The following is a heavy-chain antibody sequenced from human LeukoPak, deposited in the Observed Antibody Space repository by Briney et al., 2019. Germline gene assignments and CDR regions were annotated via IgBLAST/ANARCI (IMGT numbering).Heavy chain of an antibody. CDR2: IYTSGST. CDR3: AREQLGYCSGGSCYTRGYYYYMDV. D-gene: IGHD2-15*01. CDR1: GGSISSGSYY. V-gene: IGHV4-61*02. J-gene: IGHJ6*03. Sequence: PSETLSLTCTVSGGSISSGSYYWSWIRQPAGKGLEWIGRIYTSGSTNYNPSLKSRVTISVDTSKNQFSLKLSSVTAADTAVYYCAREQLGYCSGGSCYTRGYYYYMDVWGKGTTVTVSS.